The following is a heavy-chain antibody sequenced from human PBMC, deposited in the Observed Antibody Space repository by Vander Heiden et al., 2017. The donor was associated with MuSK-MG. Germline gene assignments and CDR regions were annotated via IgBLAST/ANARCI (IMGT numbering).Heavy chain of an antibody. CDR1: GFTFSSYA. CDR2: IRGSDDNT. D-gene: IGHD2-15*01. J-gene: IGHJ2*01. Sequence: EVQLLESGGGLVQPGGSLRLYCAASGFTFSSYAMSWVRQAPGKGLEWVSAIRGSDDNTYYADSVKGRFTISRDNSKNTLYLQMNSLRAEDTAVYYCAKDRASSGWRFDLWGRGTLVTVSS. CDR3: AKDRASSGWRFDL. V-gene: IGHV3-23*01.